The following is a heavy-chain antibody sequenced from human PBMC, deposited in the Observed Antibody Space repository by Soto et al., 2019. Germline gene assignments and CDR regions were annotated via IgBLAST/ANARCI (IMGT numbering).Heavy chain of an antibody. V-gene: IGHV1-18*01. Sequence: ASVKVSCKASGYTFTSYGISWVRQAPGQGLEWMGWISAYNGNTNYAQKLQGRVTMTTDTSTSTAYMELRSLRSDDTAVYYCARDPLSPLTYHDFQNPFAPWGQGTLVTVSS. CDR1: GYTFTSYG. D-gene: IGHD3-3*01. CDR3: ARDPLSPLTYHDFQNPFAP. J-gene: IGHJ5*02. CDR2: ISAYNGNT.